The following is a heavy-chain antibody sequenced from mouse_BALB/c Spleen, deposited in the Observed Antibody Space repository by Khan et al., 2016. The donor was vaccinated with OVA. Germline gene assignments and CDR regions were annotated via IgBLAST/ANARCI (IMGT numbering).Heavy chain of an antibody. J-gene: IGHJ3*01. V-gene: IGHV4-1*02. CDR1: GFAFSRYW. CDR2: INPDSSTI. D-gene: IGHD2-14*01. CDR3: AGPYRYDGRAWFAY. Sequence: EVKLLESGGGLVQPGGSLKLSCAASGFAFSRYWMSWVRQAPGKGLEWIGEINPDSSTINYTPSLKDKFIISRDNAKNTLYLQMSKVRSEDTALYYCAGPYRYDGRAWFAYWGQGTLVTVSA.